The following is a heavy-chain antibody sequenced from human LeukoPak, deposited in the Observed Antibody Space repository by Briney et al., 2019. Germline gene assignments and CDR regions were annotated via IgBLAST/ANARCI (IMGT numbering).Heavy chain of an antibody. J-gene: IGHJ4*02. D-gene: IGHD2-21*02. V-gene: IGHV4-4*07. CDR3: AREGVVVTAIDY. CDR2: IYTSGST. CDR1: GGSISSYY. Sequence: SETLSLTCTASGGSISSYYWSWIRQPAGKGLEWIGRIYTSGSTNYNPSLKSRVTMSVDTSKNQFSLKLSSVTAADTAVYYCAREGVVVTAIDYWGQGTLVTVSS.